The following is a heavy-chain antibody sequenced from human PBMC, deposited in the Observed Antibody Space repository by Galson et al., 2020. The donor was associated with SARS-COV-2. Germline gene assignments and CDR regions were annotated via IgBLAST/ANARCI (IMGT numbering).Heavy chain of an antibody. CDR1: GYSFTSYW. CDR3: ARSEYDFWSGYPTNYYGMDV. J-gene: IGHJ6*02. V-gene: IGHV5-51*01. Sequence: GESLKISCKGSGYSFTSYWIGWVRQMPGKGLEWMGIIYPGDSDTRYSPSFQGQVTISADKSISTAYLQWSSLKASDTAMYYCARSEYDFWSGYPTNYYGMDVWGQGTTVTVSS. CDR2: IYPGDSDT. D-gene: IGHD3-3*01.